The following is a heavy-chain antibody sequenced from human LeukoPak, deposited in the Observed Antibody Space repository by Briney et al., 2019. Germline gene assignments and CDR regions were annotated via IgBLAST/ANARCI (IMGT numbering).Heavy chain of an antibody. V-gene: IGHV3-30*03. CDR3: ARTIPPMDYGSGSYYQPATFDY. Sequence: PGRSLRLSCAASGFTFSSYGMHWVRQAPGKGLEWVAVISYDGSNKYYADSVKGRFTISRDNSKNTLYLQMNSLRAEDTALYYCARTIPPMDYGSGSYYQPATFDYWGQGTLVTVSS. D-gene: IGHD3-10*01. J-gene: IGHJ4*02. CDR1: GFTFSSYG. CDR2: ISYDGSNK.